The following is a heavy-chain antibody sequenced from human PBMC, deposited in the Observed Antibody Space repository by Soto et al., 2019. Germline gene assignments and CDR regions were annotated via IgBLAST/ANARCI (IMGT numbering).Heavy chain of an antibody. J-gene: IGHJ3*02. CDR2: INPSGGST. Sequence: GASVKVSCKASGATFSISVFNWVRQAPGQGLEWMGIINPSGGSTSYAQKFQGRVTMTRDTSTSTVYMELSSLRSEDTAVYYCARDYGDDAFDIWGQGAMVTVSS. V-gene: IGHV1-46*03. D-gene: IGHD4-17*01. CDR1: GATFSISV. CDR3: ARDYGDDAFDI.